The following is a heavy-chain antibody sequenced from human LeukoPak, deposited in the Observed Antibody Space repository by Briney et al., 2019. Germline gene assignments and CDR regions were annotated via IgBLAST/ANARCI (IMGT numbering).Heavy chain of an antibody. CDR3: AREVITFGGVIVTYLDY. J-gene: IGHJ4*02. Sequence: SGGSLRLSCIASGFTFSSYWMSWVRQAPGKGLEWVANIKQDGSEKYYVDSVKGRFTISRDNAKNSLYLQMNSLRAEDTAVYYCAREVITFGGVIVTYLDYWGQGTLVTVSS. D-gene: IGHD3-16*02. CDR2: IKQDGSEK. CDR1: GFTFSSYW. V-gene: IGHV3-7*01.